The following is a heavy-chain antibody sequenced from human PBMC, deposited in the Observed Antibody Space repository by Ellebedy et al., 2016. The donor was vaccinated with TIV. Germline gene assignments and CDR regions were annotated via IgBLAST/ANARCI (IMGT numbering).Heavy chain of an antibody. Sequence: ASVKVSXKVSRYTLTELSMHWVRQAPGKGLEWMGGFDPEDGETIYAQKFQGRVTMTEDTSTDTAYMELSSLRSEDTAVYYCATERASGTKWELPGYWGQGTLVTVSS. D-gene: IGHD1-26*01. V-gene: IGHV1-24*01. J-gene: IGHJ4*02. CDR2: FDPEDGET. CDR3: ATERASGTKWELPGY. CDR1: RYTLTELS.